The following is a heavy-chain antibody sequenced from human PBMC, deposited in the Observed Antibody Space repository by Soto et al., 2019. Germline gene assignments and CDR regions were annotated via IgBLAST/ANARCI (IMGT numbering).Heavy chain of an antibody. D-gene: IGHD6-19*01. J-gene: IGHJ4*02. CDR2: ISAFNGET. V-gene: IGHV1-18*01. Sequence: QIQLVQSGAEVKKPGASVKVSCKASGFTFSDYGLSWVRQAPGRGLEWMGWISAFNGETNYTQKSEGRVAMTTDAATTTAYMELRSLTVDDTAVYYYVRDQPWLLPVPLNFDYWAQGTVVTVSS. CDR3: VRDQPWLLPVPLNFDY. CDR1: GFTFSDYG.